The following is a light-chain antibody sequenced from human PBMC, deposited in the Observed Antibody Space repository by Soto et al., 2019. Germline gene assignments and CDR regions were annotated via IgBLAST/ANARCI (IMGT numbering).Light chain of an antibody. CDR2: SNL. V-gene: IGLV1-44*01. CDR1: SSNIGSNT. Sequence: QLVLTQPPSASGTPGQRVTISCSGSSSNIGSNTVNWYQQLPGAAPKLLIYSNLHRPSGVPDRFSGSKSGTSASLAISGLQSDDEADYYCAACDDSLNGWVFGGGTQLTVL. CDR3: AACDDSLNGWV. J-gene: IGLJ3*02.